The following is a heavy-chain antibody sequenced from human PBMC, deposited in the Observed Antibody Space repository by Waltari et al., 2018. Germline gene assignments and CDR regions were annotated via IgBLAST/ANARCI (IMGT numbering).Heavy chain of an antibody. CDR2: IYTSGST. Sequence: QVQLQESGPGLVKPSETLSLTCTVSGGSISSYYWSWIRQPAGKGLEWIGRIYTSGSTNYNPSLKSRVTMSVDTSKNQFSLKLSSVTAADTAVYYCARVNQPYSSYWFDPWAREPWSPSPQ. CDR1: GGSISSYY. V-gene: IGHV4-4*07. CDR3: ARVNQPYSSYWFDP. D-gene: IGHD6-13*01. J-gene: IGHJ5*02.